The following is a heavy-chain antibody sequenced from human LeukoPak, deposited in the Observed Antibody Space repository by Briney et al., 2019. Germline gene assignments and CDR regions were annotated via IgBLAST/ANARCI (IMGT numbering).Heavy chain of an antibody. Sequence: PSETLSLTCAVYGGSFSGYYWSWIRQPPGKGLEWIGEINHSGSTNYNPSLKSRVTISVDTSKNQFSLKLSSVTAADTAVYYCARSQYDFWSGYYFDYWGQGTLVTVSS. CDR1: GGSFSGYY. CDR2: INHSGST. D-gene: IGHD3-3*01. CDR3: ARSQYDFWSGYYFDY. J-gene: IGHJ4*02. V-gene: IGHV4-34*01.